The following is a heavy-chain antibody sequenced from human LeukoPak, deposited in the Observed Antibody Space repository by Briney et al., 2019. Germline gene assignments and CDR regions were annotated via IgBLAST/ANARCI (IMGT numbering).Heavy chain of an antibody. D-gene: IGHD1-14*01. J-gene: IGHJ4*02. Sequence: GGSLRLSCAASGFTFSGHWMSWVRQAPGKGLEWVANINQGGSDKYYVDSVKGRFTISRDNANNLLYLQMNSLRGEDTAVYYCTRDRSRAEDDWGQGTLVTVYS. V-gene: IGHV3-7*01. CDR2: INQGGSDK. CDR1: GFTFSGHW. CDR3: TRDRSRAEDD.